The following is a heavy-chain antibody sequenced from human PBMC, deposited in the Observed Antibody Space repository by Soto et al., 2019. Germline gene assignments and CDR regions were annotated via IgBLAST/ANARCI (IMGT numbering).Heavy chain of an antibody. V-gene: IGHV4-34*01. Sequence: QVQLQQWGAGLLKPSETLSLTCAVYGGSFSGYYWSWIRQPPGKGLEWIGEINHSGSTNYNPSLRRRVTISVDTSKSQFSLKLSSVTAADTAVYYCARARKIHCSGGSCYFDYWGQGTLVTVSS. D-gene: IGHD2-15*01. CDR2: INHSGST. J-gene: IGHJ4*02. CDR3: ARARKIHCSGGSCYFDY. CDR1: GGSFSGYY.